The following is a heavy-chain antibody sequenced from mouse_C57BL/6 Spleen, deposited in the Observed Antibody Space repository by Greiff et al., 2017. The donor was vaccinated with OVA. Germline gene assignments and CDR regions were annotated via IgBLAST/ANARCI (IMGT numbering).Heavy chain of an antibody. CDR2: ISYDGSN. D-gene: IGHD1-1*01. Sequence: EVKLLESGPGLVKPSQSLSLTCSVTGYSITSGYYWNWIRQFPGNKLEWMGYISYDGSNNYNPSLKNRISITRDTSKNQFFLKLNSVTTEDTATYYCARGVLRPWFAYWGQGTLVTVSA. V-gene: IGHV3-6*01. CDR1: GYSITSGYY. CDR3: ARGVLRPWFAY. J-gene: IGHJ3*01.